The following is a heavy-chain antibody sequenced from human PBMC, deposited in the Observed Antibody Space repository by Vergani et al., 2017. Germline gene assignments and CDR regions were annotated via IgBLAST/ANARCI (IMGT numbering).Heavy chain of an antibody. D-gene: IGHD3-10*01. CDR1: GFTFDSYS. J-gene: IGHJ5*02. CDR2: ISSSSGTI. V-gene: IGHV3-48*04. Sequence: EVQLVQSGGGLVQSGGSMRLSCAASGFTFDSYSMNWVRQAPGKGLEWIAYISSSSGTIYMADSVKGRFTISRDNVKEILYLHISSLRADDTAIYYCAKERFGGELSAFDPWGRGTLVSVAS. CDR3: AKERFGGELSAFDP.